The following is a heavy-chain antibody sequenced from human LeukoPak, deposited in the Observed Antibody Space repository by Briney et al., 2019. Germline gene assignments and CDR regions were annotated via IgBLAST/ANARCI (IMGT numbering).Heavy chain of an antibody. Sequence: GGSLRLSCTASGFSFSNYAMNWVRQAPGKGLEWVSVVSGSGGSTYYADSVKGRFTSSRDNSKNTLYLQMNSLRAEDTAVYYCARIEYMDVWGKGTTVTVSS. J-gene: IGHJ6*03. CDR2: VSGSGGST. CDR1: GFSFSNYA. V-gene: IGHV3-23*01. CDR3: ARIEYMDV.